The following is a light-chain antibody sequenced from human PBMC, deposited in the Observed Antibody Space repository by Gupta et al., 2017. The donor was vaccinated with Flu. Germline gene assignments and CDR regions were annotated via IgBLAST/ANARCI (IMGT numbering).Light chain of an antibody. CDR1: QNVRVN. J-gene: IGKJ4*01. V-gene: IGKV3-15*01. CDR2: AAS. Sequence: EVVMTQSPATLSESPGERSTLSCSASQNVRVNVAWYQQKSGQAPTLLIYAASTRAPGIPDMVVGSGSGTEFTLTINSLQSEDFAVYYCQHDNNWPITFGRGTKVDIK. CDR3: QHDNNWPIT.